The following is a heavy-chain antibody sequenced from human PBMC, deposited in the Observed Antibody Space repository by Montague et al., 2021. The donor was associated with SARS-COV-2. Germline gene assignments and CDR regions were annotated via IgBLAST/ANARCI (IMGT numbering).Heavy chain of an antibody. CDR3: ARGRDGYYHRSALFDY. Sequence: SETLSLTCTVSGGSISSYYWRWIRQPPGKGLEWIGYIYYSGSTNYNPSLKSRVTISVDTSKNQFSLKLTSVTAADTAVYYCARGRDGYYHRSALFDYWGQGTLVTVAS. V-gene: IGHV4-59*01. J-gene: IGHJ4*02. D-gene: IGHD3-22*01. CDR1: GGSISSYY. CDR2: IYYSGST.